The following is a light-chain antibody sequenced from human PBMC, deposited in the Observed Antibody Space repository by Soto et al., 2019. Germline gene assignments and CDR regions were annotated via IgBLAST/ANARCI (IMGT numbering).Light chain of an antibody. CDR2: GNS. CDR1: SSNIGAGYD. J-gene: IGLJ1*01. Sequence: QSVLTQPPSVSGAPGQRVTISCTGSSSNIGAGYDVHWYQQLPGTAPKLLIYGNSNRPSGVPDRFSGSKSGTSASLAITGLQAEDEADYYCPSYDSRLSGSSVFGPGTKLTGL. CDR3: PSYDSRLSGSSV. V-gene: IGLV1-40*01.